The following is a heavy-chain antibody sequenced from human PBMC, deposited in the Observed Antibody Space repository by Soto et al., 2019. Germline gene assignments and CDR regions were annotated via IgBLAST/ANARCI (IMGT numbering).Heavy chain of an antibody. CDR1: GYTFTSYG. D-gene: IGHD6-13*01. J-gene: IGHJ4*02. V-gene: IGHV1-18*01. CDR2: ISTYNGNT. Sequence: QVQLVQSGAEVKKPGASVKVSCKASGYTFTSYGISWVRQAPGQGLEWMGWISTYNGNTNYAQKLERRDTMTTDTSTRTAYMELRSLRSDDTAVYYCAIDWAAAGSFDYWAQGTLVTVSS. CDR3: AIDWAAAGSFDY.